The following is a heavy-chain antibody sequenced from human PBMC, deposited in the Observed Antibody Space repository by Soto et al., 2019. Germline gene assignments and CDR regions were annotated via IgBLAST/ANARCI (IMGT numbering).Heavy chain of an antibody. CDR3: ARDLDPGIAVAGT. J-gene: IGHJ4*02. D-gene: IGHD6-19*01. CDR2: IIPIFGTA. CDR1: GGTFSSYA. V-gene: IGHV1-69*13. Sequence: SVKVSCKASGGTFSSYAISWVRQAPGQGLEWMGGIIPIFGTANYALKFQGRVTITADESTSTAYMELSSLRSEDTAVYYCARDLDPGIAVAGTWGQGTLVTVSS.